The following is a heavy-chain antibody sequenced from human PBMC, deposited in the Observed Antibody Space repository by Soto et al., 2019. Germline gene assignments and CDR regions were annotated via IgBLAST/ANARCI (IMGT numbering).Heavy chain of an antibody. D-gene: IGHD6-13*01. Sequence: ASVKVSCKASGYTFTSYGINWVRQATGQGLEWMGWMNPNSGNTGYAQKFQGRVTMTRNTSISTAYMELSSLRSEDTAVYYCARAGLAAGTFFDYWGQGTLVTVSS. CDR1: GYTFTSYG. CDR2: MNPNSGNT. J-gene: IGHJ4*02. V-gene: IGHV1-8*02. CDR3: ARAGLAAGTFFDY.